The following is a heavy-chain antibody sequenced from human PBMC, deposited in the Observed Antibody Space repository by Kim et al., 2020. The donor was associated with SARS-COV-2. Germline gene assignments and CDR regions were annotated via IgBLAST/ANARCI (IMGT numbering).Heavy chain of an antibody. CDR3: VRDQPHFDY. CDR2: TK. J-gene: IGHJ4*02. Sequence: TKCYAYSVTGRFTIARDNSMNTLYRQMNSLREEDTAVYYCVRDQPHFDYWGEGTLVTVSS. V-gene: IGHV3-30*01.